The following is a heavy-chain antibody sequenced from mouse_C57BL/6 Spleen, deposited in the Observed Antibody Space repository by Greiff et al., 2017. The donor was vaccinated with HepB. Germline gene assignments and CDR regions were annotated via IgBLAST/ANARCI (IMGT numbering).Heavy chain of an antibody. CDR3: ARGGLPYAMDY. V-gene: IGHV5-17*01. D-gene: IGHD3-1*01. CDR2: ISRGSSTI. J-gene: IGHJ4*01. CDR1: GFTFSDYG. Sequence: EVKVVESGGGLVKPGGSLKLSCAASGFTFSDYGMHWVRQAPEKGLEWVAYISRGSSTIYYADTVKGRFTISRDKAKNTLFLQMTSLRSEDTAMYYCARGGLPYAMDYWGQGTSVTVSS.